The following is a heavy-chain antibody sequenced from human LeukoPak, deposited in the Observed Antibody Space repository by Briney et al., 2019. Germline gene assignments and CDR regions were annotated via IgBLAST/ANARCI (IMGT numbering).Heavy chain of an antibody. CDR1: GYTFTGYY. CDR2: INPNSGGT. J-gene: IGHJ3*02. D-gene: IGHD3-9*01. CDR3: ARDYDILPDAFDI. Sequence: ASVKVSCKASGYTFTGYYMHWVRQAPGQGLEWMGWINPNSGGTNYAQKFQGRVTMTRDTSISTAYMELSRLRPDDTAVYYCARDYDILPDAFDIWGQGTMVTVSS. V-gene: IGHV1-2*02.